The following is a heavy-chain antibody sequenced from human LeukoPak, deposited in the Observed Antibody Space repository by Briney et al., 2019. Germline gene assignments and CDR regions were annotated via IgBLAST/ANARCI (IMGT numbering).Heavy chain of an antibody. CDR2: IYTNGST. Sequence: SETLSLTCTVSGGSISSYYWSWIRQPAGKGLEWIGRIYTNGSTNYNPSLKSRVTMSVDTSKNQFSLKLSSVTAADTAVYYCARVSSSWYTGDAFDIWGQGTMVTVSS. J-gene: IGHJ3*02. CDR1: GGSISSYY. V-gene: IGHV4-4*07. D-gene: IGHD6-13*01. CDR3: ARVSSSWYTGDAFDI.